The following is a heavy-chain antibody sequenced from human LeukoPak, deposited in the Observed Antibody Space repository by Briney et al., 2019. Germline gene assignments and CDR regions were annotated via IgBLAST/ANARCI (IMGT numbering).Heavy chain of an antibody. CDR2: IYYSGST. J-gene: IGHJ6*03. D-gene: IGHD5-18*01. CDR1: RGSISSSSYY. V-gene: IGHV4-39*07. Sequence: SETLSLTCTVSRGSISSSSYYWGWIRQPPGKGLEWIGSIYYSGSTYYNPSLKSRVTISVDTSKNQFSLKLSSVTAADTAVYYCARDRPRLRGYSYGYYYYMDVWGKGTTVTVSS. CDR3: ARDRPRLRGYSYGYYYYMDV.